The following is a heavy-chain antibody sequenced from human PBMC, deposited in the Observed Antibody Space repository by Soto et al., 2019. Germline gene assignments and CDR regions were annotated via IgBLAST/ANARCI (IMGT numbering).Heavy chain of an antibody. CDR2: INHSGST. D-gene: IGHD2-2*01. V-gene: IGHV4-34*01. J-gene: IGHJ4*02. CDR1: GGSCGGYY. Sequence: ALEPLSLPCGVDGGSCGGYYWSRISQTTGKGLEWIGEINHSGSTNYNPSLKSRVTISVDTSKNQFSLKLSSVTAADTAVYYCARLPGYCSSTSCYGRDYWGQGTRVTVSS. CDR3: ARLPGYCSSTSCYGRDY.